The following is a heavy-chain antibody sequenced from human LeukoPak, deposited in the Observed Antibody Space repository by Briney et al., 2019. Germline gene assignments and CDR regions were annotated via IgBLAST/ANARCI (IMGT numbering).Heavy chain of an antibody. Sequence: SVKVSCKASGGTFSSYAISWVRQAPGQGLEWMGRIIPIFGTANYAQKFQGRVTITTDESTSTAYMELSSLRSEDTAVYYCARGGYSYGYSFDYWGQGTLVTVSS. CDR1: GGTFSSYA. D-gene: IGHD5-18*01. CDR2: IIPIFGTA. CDR3: ARGGYSYGYSFDY. V-gene: IGHV1-69*05. J-gene: IGHJ4*02.